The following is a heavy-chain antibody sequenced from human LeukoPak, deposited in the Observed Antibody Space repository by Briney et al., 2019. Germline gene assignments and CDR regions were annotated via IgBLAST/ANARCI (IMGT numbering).Heavy chain of an antibody. CDR2: INWNGRIT. V-gene: IGHV3-20*04. Sequence: GGSLRLSCAASGFTFDAHGMSWVRQAPGKGVEWVAGINWNGRITGYADSVKGRFTISRDNAKNSLYLQMNSLRVEDTALYYCARKGLGGELGGFDYWGQGTLVTVSS. J-gene: IGHJ4*02. CDR3: ARKGLGGELGGFDY. CDR1: GFTFDAHG. D-gene: IGHD1-26*01.